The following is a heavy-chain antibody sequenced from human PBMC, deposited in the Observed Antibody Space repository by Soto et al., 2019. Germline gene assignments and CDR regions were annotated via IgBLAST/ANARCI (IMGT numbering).Heavy chain of an antibody. CDR2: ISAYNGNT. Sequence: ASVKVSCKASGYTFTSYGISWVRQAPGQGLEWMGRISAYNGNTNYAQKFQGRVTMTTDTSTSTVYMELRSLRSEDTAVYYCARERIVGATQNVFDIWGQGTMVTVSS. V-gene: IGHV1-18*01. CDR3: ARERIVGATQNVFDI. J-gene: IGHJ3*02. CDR1: GYTFTSYG. D-gene: IGHD1-26*01.